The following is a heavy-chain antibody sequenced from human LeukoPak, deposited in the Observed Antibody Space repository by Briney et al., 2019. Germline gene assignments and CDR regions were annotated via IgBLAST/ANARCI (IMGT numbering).Heavy chain of an antibody. CDR1: GYSFADYY. CDR2: IKPNSGDT. V-gene: IGHV1-2*02. D-gene: IGHD3-9*01. CDR3: ARSPDILTGENFDY. J-gene: IGHJ4*02. Sequence: ASVKVSCKASGYSFADYYMHWVRQAPGQGLEWMGWIKPNSGDTRSAQKFYARVTMTRDTSISTAYMEPSRLRSDDTAVFYCARSPDILTGENFDYWGQGTLVTVSS.